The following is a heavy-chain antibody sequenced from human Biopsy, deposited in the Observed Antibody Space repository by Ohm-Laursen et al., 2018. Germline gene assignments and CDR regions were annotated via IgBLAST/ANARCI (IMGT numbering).Heavy chain of an antibody. CDR1: GGSFSGYY. Sequence: SDTLSLTCAVYGGSFSGYYWSWIRQPPGKGREWIGEINHSGSTTYNPSLKSRVTISVDTSKNQFSLKLSSVTAADTAVYYCARGRLRAVARFDYWGQGTLVTVSS. J-gene: IGHJ4*02. CDR2: INHSGST. D-gene: IGHD6-19*01. V-gene: IGHV4-34*01. CDR3: ARGRLRAVARFDY.